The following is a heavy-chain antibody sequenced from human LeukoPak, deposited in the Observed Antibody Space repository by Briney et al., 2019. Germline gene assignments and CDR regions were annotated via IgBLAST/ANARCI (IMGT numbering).Heavy chain of an antibody. V-gene: IGHV3-23*01. Sequence: GGSLRLSCAASGFTFSSYAMSWVRQAPGKGLEWVSAISGSGGSTHYADSVKGRFTISRDNSKNTLYLQMNSLRAEDTAVYYCAKEVGGYCSGGSCYTLAYFQHWGQGTLVTVSS. CDR2: ISGSGGST. CDR3: AKEVGGYCSGGSCYTLAYFQH. CDR1: GFTFSSYA. J-gene: IGHJ1*01. D-gene: IGHD2-15*01.